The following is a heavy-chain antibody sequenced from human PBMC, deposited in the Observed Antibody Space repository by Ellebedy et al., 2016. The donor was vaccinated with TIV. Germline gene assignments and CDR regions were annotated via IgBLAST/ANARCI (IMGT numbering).Heavy chain of an antibody. V-gene: IGHV4-61*01. Sequence: GSLRLSXTVSGGSISSSSYYWGWIRQPPGKGLEWIGYIYYSGSTNYNPSLKSRATISVDTSKNQFSLKLSSVTAADTAVYYCAREYYYGMDVWGQGTTVTVSS. CDR3: AREYYYGMDV. CDR1: GGSISSSSYY. J-gene: IGHJ6*02. CDR2: IYYSGST.